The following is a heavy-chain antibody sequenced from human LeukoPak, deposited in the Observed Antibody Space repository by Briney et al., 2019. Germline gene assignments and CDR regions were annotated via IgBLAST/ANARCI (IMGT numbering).Heavy chain of an antibody. Sequence: SETLSLTCAVYGGSFSGYYWSWIRQPPGKGLEWIGEITHSGSTNYNPSIKRRVTISVDTSKNQFSLKLSSVTAGDTAVYSCAGGIAAAGGSGMDVWGQGTTVTVSS. CDR3: AGGIAAAGGSGMDV. CDR1: GGSFSGYY. J-gene: IGHJ6*02. CDR2: ITHSGST. D-gene: IGHD6-13*01. V-gene: IGHV4-34*01.